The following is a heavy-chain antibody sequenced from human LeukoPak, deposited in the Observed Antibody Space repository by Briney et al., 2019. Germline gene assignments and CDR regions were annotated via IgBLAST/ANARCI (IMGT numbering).Heavy chain of an antibody. CDR1: GGSTSSYY. V-gene: IGHV4-59*12. J-gene: IGHJ1*01. CDR2: IYYSGNT. Sequence: PSETLSLTCTVSGGSTSSYYWSWIRQPPGKGLEWIGYIYYSGNTNYSPSLKSRVTISLDPSKNQFSLKLSSVTAADTAVYYCARGLWIAAAGTEYFQHWGQGTLVTVSS. CDR3: ARGLWIAAAGTEYFQH. D-gene: IGHD6-13*01.